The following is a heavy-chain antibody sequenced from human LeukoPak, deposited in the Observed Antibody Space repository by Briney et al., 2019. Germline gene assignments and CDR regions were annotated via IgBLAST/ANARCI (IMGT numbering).Heavy chain of an antibody. CDR3: ARDSPFTVSLYGMDV. CDR2: IYYSGST. CDR1: GGSISSGGYY. D-gene: IGHD4-17*01. J-gene: IGHJ6*02. V-gene: IGHV4-31*03. Sequence: SETLSLTCTVSGGSISSGGYYWSWIRQHPGKGLEWIGYIYYSGSTYYNPSLKSRVTISVDTSKNQFSLKLSSVTAADTAVYYCARDSPFTVSLYGMDVWGQGTTVTVSS.